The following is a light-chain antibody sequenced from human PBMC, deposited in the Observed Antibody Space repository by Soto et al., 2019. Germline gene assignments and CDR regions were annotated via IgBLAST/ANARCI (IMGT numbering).Light chain of an antibody. V-gene: IGKV1-5*03. Sequence: DIQMTQSPSTLSASIGDRVAITCRASDNIGPWVAWYQQKPGKAPKLLIYKASTLETGAPSRFAGSGSGTGFTLTITRLQPDDFATYYCQQTHSAPRTFGQGTRLDIK. J-gene: IGKJ1*01. CDR3: QQTHSAPRT. CDR1: DNIGPW. CDR2: KAS.